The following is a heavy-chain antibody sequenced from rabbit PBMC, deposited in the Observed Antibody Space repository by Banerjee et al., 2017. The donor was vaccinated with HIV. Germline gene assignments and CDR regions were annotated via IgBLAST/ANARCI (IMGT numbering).Heavy chain of an antibody. CDR1: GFDFSSYY. Sequence: QLKETGGGLVQPGGSLTLSCKASGFDFSSYYMNWVRQAPGKGLEWIGRIYAGKGSSDYANWVNGRFTISSDSAQNTVDLQMNSLTAADTATYFCARNLPYAGSTYSDLWGPGTLVTVS. V-gene: IGHV1S7*01. CDR3: ARNLPYAGSTYSDL. D-gene: IGHD8-1*01. CDR2: IYAGKGSS. J-gene: IGHJ4*01.